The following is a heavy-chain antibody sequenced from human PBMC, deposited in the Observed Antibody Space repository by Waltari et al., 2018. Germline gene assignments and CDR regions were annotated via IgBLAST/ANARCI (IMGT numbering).Heavy chain of an antibody. CDR2: ISYDGSNK. J-gene: IGHJ4*02. V-gene: IGHV3-30*01. CDR1: GFTFSSYA. CDR3: ARAFGALWFGEPYFDY. Sequence: QVQLVESGGGVVQPGRSLRLSCAASGFTFSSYAMHWVRQAPGKGLEWVAVISYDGSNKYYADSVKGRFTISRDNSKNTLYLQMNSLRAEDTAVYYCARAFGALWFGEPYFDYWGQGTLVTVSS. D-gene: IGHD3-10*01.